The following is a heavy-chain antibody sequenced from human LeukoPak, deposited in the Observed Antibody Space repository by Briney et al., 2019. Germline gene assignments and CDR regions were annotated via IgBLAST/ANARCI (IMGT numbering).Heavy chain of an antibody. D-gene: IGHD2-2*01. CDR2: IKQDGSEK. CDR3: ARVPHDIVVVPAALWYFDY. CDR1: GFTFSSYW. Sequence: GGSLRLSCAASGFTFSSYWMSWVRQAPGKGLEWVANIKQDGSEKYYVDSVKGRFTISRDNAKNSLYLQMNSLRAEDTAVYYCARVPHDIVVVPAALWYFDYWGQGTLVTVSS. V-gene: IGHV3-7*01. J-gene: IGHJ4*02.